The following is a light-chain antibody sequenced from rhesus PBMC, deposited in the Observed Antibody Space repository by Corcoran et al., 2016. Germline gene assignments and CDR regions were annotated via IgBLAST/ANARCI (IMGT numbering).Light chain of an antibody. CDR3: QQDYSWPRT. V-gene: IGKV3-42*01. J-gene: IGKJ1*01. CDR2: GAS. Sequence: EIVMTQSPATLSLSPGERATLSCRASQSVSSSLAWYQQKPGQAPKLLIYGASSRATGIPERFSGSGSETEFTLTISSLDPEDVGVYYGQQDYSWPRTFGQGTKVEI. CDR1: QSVSSS.